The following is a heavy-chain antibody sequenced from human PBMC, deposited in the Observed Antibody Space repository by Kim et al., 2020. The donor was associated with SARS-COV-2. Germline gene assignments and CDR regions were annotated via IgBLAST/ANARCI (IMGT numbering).Heavy chain of an antibody. CDR3: ARDADPSTRNWFFDL. J-gene: IGHJ2*01. Sequence: GPVKGRFTSSRDNSGNTLYLQMNSLRAEDTAVYYCARDADPSTRNWFFDLWGRGTLVTVSS. V-gene: IGHV3-30*07. D-gene: IGHD6-6*01.